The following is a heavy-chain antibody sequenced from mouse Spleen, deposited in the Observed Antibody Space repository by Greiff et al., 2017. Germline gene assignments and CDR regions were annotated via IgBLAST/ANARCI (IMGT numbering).Heavy chain of an antibody. V-gene: IGHV1-12*01. CDR3: ARGVATRYFDV. Sequence: QVQLQQSGAELVKPGASVKMSCKASGYTFTSYNMHWVKQTPGQGLEWIGAIYPGNGDTSYNQKFKGKATLTADKSSSTAYMQLSSLTSEDSAVYYCARGVATRYFDVWGAGTTVTVSS. J-gene: IGHJ1*01. CDR1: GYTFTSYN. D-gene: IGHD1-1*01. CDR2: IYPGNGDT.